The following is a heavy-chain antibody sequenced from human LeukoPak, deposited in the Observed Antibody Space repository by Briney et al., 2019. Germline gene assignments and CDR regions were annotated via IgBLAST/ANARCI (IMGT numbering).Heavy chain of an antibody. CDR3: AYLDTVTTSGRNY. V-gene: IGHV3-21*01. CDR2: ISSSSSYI. J-gene: IGHJ4*02. D-gene: IGHD4-17*01. CDR1: GLTFSSYS. Sequence: PGGSLRLSCAASGLTFSSYSMNWVRQAPGKGLEWVSSISSSSSYIYYADSVKGRFTISRDNAKNSLYPQMNSLRAEDTAVYYCAYLDTVTTSGRNYWGQGTLVTVSS.